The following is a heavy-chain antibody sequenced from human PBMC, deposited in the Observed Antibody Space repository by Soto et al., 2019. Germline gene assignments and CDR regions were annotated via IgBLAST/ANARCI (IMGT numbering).Heavy chain of an antibody. J-gene: IGHJ6*02. CDR2: INPNNGGT. Sequence: ASVKVSCKASGYTFTGYDIHWVRQAPGQGLEWMGWINPNNGGTNYAQKFQGRVTMTRDTSISTAYMELSRLRSDDTAVYYCARGGGYCRGTRCYTDYYYYGMDVWGQGTTVTVSS. CDR3: ARGGGYCRGTRCYTDYYYYGMDV. V-gene: IGHV1-2*02. CDR1: GYTFTGYD. D-gene: IGHD2-2*02.